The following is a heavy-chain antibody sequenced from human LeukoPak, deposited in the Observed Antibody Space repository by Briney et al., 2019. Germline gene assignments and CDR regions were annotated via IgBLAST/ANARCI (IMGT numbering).Heavy chain of an antibody. CDR1: GFTFGSYA. D-gene: IGHD3-10*01. J-gene: IGHJ6*02. CDR3: AKARFAPSNYYFYSGMDA. V-gene: IGHV3-23*01. CDR2: ISGTGGST. Sequence: GGSLRLSCAASGFTFGSYAMSWVRQAPGKGPEWVSAISGTGGSTYYADSVKGRFTISRDNSKNTLYLQMNSLRAEDTALYYCAKARFAPSNYYFYSGMDAWGQGTTVTVSS.